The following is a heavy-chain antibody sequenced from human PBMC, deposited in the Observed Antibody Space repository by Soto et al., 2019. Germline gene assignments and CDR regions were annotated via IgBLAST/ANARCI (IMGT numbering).Heavy chain of an antibody. CDR3: ARDPGSLDAFDI. V-gene: IGHV3-74*03. CDR1: GFTFSSYW. Sequence: SGGSLRLSCAASGFTFSSYWMHWVRQAPGKGLVWVSRINPDGSITTYADSVKGRFTISRDNAKNTLYLQMNSLRGDDTAVYYCARDPGSLDAFDIWGQGTMVTV. J-gene: IGHJ3*02. CDR2: INPDGSIT.